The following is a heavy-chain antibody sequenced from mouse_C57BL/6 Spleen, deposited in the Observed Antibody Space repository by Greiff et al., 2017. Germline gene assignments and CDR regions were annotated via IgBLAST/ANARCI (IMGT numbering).Heavy chain of an antibody. CDR2: IRNKANGYTT. V-gene: IGHV7-3*01. D-gene: IGHD1-1*01. CDR1: GFTFTDYY. CDR3: ARYRYYSSSYFHWYFDV. Sequence: EVQRVESGGGLVQPGGSLSLSCAASGFTFTDYYMSWVRQPPGKALEWLGFIRNKANGYTTEYSASVKGRFSISRDNSQSLLYLQMNALRAEDSATYYCARYRYYSSSYFHWYFDVWGTGTTVTVSS. J-gene: IGHJ1*03.